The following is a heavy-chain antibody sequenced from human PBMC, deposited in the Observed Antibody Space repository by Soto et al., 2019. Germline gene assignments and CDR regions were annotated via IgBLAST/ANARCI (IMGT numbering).Heavy chain of an antibody. J-gene: IGHJ6*02. CDR3: ARLDANSDDYYYGMDV. CDR2: ICYSGST. D-gene: IGHD2-8*01. V-gene: IGHV4-39*01. Sequence: SETLSLTCTVSGDSITSSSFCWGWIRQPPGKGLEWIGTICYSGSTYYNPSLQSRVTMSVDTSKNQFSLKLSSVTAADTGVYYCARLDANSDDYYYGMDVWGRGTTVTVSS. CDR1: GDSITSSSFC.